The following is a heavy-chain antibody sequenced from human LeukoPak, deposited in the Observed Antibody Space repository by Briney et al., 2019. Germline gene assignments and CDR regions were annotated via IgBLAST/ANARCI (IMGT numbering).Heavy chain of an antibody. V-gene: IGHV6-1*01. Sequence: SQTLSLTCAISGDSVSSNSAAWNRIRQSPSRGLEWLGRTYYASKWYNDYAVSVKSRITINPDTSKNQFSLQLNSVTPEDTAIYYCARGWLKTGWSDWGQGALVTVSS. J-gene: IGHJ4*02. CDR2: TYYASKWYN. CDR3: ARGWLKTGWSD. D-gene: IGHD3-3*01. CDR1: GDSVSSNSAA.